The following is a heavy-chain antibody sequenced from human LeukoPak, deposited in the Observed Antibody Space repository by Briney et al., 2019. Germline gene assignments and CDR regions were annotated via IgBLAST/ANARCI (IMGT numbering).Heavy chain of an antibody. CDR3: GMSGDRVPLQDDVFDV. J-gene: IGHJ3*01. CDR2: IYPGYSGP. CDR1: GYGFTSYC. Sequence: GESLKISCKVSGYGFTSYCIGWVRQMPGKGLEWMGIIYPGYSGPTYSPSFQGQVTISVDKSINTAYLQWSSLQASDTAMYYCGMSGDRVPLQDDVFDVWGQGTMVTVST. D-gene: IGHD1-26*01. V-gene: IGHV5-51*01.